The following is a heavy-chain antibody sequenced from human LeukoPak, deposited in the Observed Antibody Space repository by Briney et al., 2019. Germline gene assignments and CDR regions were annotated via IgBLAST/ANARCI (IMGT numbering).Heavy chain of an antibody. J-gene: IGHJ4*02. CDR1: GFTFSTYW. CDR2: INQDASEI. CDR3: ATDRDNSDWQKRFDS. Sequence: GGSLRLSCAASGFTFSTYWMNWYRQAPGKGLEWVGNINQDASEINYVDSVRGRFTISRDTTKNSLHLQMYSPRDEDTAVYYCATDRDNSDWQKRFDSWGQRTLVTVSS. D-gene: IGHD2-21*02. V-gene: IGHV3-7*01.